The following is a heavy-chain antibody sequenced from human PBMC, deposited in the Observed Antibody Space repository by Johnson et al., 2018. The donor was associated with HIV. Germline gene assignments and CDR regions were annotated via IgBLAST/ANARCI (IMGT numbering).Heavy chain of an antibody. D-gene: IGHD3-22*01. Sequence: VQLVESGGGLVQPGGSLRLSCAASGFTFSSYWMSWVRQAPGKGLEWLANIKEDGSEDYYVDSLKGRFTISRDNAQNLLYLQMDSLRAEDSAVYDCARDGGYSSPHDAFDIWGQGTMVTVSS. CDR2: IKEDGSED. V-gene: IGHV3-7*05. CDR3: ARDGGYSSPHDAFDI. CDR1: GFTFSSYW. J-gene: IGHJ3*02.